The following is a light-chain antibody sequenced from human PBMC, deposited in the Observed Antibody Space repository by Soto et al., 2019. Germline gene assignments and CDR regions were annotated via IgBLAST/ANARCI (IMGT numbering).Light chain of an antibody. CDR1: QSISSW. V-gene: IGKV1-5*03. CDR3: QQYNSYPWT. J-gene: IGKJ1*01. Sequence: DIQVTQSPSTLSASVGDRVTITCRASQSISSWLAWYQQKPGKAPKLLIYKASSLESGVPSRFSGSESGTEFTLTISSLQPDDFATYYCQQYNSYPWTFGQGTKVDIK. CDR2: KAS.